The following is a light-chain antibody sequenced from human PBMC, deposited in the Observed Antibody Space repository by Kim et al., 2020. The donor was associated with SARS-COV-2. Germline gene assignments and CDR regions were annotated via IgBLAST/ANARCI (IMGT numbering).Light chain of an antibody. J-gene: IGKJ4*01. CDR2: AAS. Sequence: DIQMTQSPSAVSASVGDRVTITCRASQGISSRLAWYQQKSGKAPKLLIYAASSLQSGVPSRFSGSGFGTEFTLTISSLQPEDFATYYCQQANSFPLTFGGGTKVDIK. CDR1: QGISSR. CDR3: QQANSFPLT. V-gene: IGKV1-12*01.